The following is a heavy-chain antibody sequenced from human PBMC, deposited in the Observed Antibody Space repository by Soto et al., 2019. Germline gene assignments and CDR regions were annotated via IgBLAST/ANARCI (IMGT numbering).Heavy chain of an antibody. CDR2: IDWDDDK. J-gene: IGHJ6*02. CDR3: ARTVVGATHYYYYYGMDV. Sequence: SGPTLVNPTQTLALTCTFSGFSLSTSGMCVSWIRQPPGKALEWLALIDWDDDKYYSTSLKTRLTISKDTSKNQVVLTMTNMDPVDTATYYCARTVVGATHYYYYYGMDVWGQGTTVTVSS. V-gene: IGHV2-70*01. D-gene: IGHD1-26*01. CDR1: GFSLSTSGMC.